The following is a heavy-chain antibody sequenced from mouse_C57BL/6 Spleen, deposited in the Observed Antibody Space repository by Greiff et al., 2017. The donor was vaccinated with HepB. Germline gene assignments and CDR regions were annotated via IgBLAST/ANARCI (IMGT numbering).Heavy chain of an antibody. J-gene: IGHJ2*01. CDR2: ISDGGSYT. CDR3: ARMGYDYDRVFDY. V-gene: IGHV5-4*03. CDR1: GFTFSSYA. D-gene: IGHD2-4*01. Sequence: EVMLVESGGGLVKPGGSLKLSCAASGFTFSSYAMSWVRQTPEKRLEWVATISDGGSYTYYPDNVKGRFTISRDNAKNNLYLQMSHLKSEDTAMYYCARMGYDYDRVFDYCGQGTTLTVSS.